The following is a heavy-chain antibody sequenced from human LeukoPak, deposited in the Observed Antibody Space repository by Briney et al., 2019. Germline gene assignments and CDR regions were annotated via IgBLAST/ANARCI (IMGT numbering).Heavy chain of an antibody. CDR3: ARDLFLAAAGGGGFDP. J-gene: IGHJ5*02. V-gene: IGHV4-59*11. CDR1: GGSISSHY. Sequence: SETLSLTCTVSGGSISSHYWSWIRQPPGKGLEWIGYIYYSGSTNYNPSLKSRVTISVDTSKNQFSLKLSSVTAADTAVYYCARDLFLAAAGGGGFDPWGQGTLVTVSS. CDR2: IYYSGST. D-gene: IGHD6-13*01.